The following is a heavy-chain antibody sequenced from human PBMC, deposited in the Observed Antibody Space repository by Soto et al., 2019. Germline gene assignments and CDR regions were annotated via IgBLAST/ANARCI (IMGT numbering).Heavy chain of an antibody. D-gene: IGHD4-4*01. Sequence: SETLSLTCTVSGGSISSGGYYWSWIRQHPGKGLEWIGYIYYSGSTYYNLSLKSRVTISVDTSKNQFSLKLSSVTAADTAVYYCARAYYSNYDSYYYGMDVWGQGTTVTVSS. CDR1: GGSISSGGYY. V-gene: IGHV4-31*03. J-gene: IGHJ6*02. CDR2: IYYSGST. CDR3: ARAYYSNYDSYYYGMDV.